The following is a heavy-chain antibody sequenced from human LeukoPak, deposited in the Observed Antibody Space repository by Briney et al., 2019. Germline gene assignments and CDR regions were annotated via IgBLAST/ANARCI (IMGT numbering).Heavy chain of an antibody. CDR1: GFTFSSYA. CDR3: PKPRASAIAAATNY. D-gene: IGHD6-13*01. J-gene: IGHJ4*02. Sequence: GGSLRLSCAASGFTFSSYAMSWVRQAPGKVLDSVSVISGSGASTYYADSVKGRFTISRDNSNNTMYLQMNSLRAEDTAVYYCPKPRASAIAAATNYWGQGALVTVSS. V-gene: IGHV3-23*01. CDR2: ISGSGAST.